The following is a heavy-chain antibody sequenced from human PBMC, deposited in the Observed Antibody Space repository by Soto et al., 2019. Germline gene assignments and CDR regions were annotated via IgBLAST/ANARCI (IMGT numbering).Heavy chain of an antibody. CDR3: TRSRGSSSWYYYYYGMDV. Sequence: SRTLSLTCAISGDSVSSNSAAWNWIRQSPSRGLEWLGRTYYRSKWYNDYAVSVKSRITINPDTSKNQFSLQLNSVTPEDTAVYYCTRSRGSSSWYYYYYGMDVWGQGTKVTVSS. J-gene: IGHJ6*02. CDR2: TYYRSKWYN. V-gene: IGHV6-1*01. CDR1: GDSVSSNSAA. D-gene: IGHD6-13*01.